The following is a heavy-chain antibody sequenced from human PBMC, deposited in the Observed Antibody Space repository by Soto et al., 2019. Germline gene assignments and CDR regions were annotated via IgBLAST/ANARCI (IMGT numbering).Heavy chain of an antibody. CDR2: IYWDDDK. CDR3: IHAYSDSSAYHYFADY. CDR1: GFSLSTSGVG. Sequence: QITLKESGPTLVKPTQTLTLTCTFSGFSLSTSGVGVGWFRQPPGKALEWLALIYWDDDKRYSPSLKSRLTITKDTSKNQVVLTMTNMDPVDTATYYCIHAYSDSSAYHYFADYWGQGTLVTVSS. D-gene: IGHD3-22*01. J-gene: IGHJ4*02. V-gene: IGHV2-5*02.